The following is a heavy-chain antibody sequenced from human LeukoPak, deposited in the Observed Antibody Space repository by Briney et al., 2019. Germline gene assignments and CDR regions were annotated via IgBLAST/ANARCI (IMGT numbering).Heavy chain of an antibody. CDR1: GDSVSSNSAA. J-gene: IGHJ5*02. CDR2: TYYRSNLYN. CDR3: ARDGYSSSWYADNWFDP. D-gene: IGHD6-13*01. V-gene: IGHV6-1*01. Sequence: SQTLSLTCAISGDSVSSNSAAWNWIRQSPSRGLEWLGRTYYRSNLYNDYAVSVKSRITINPDTSKNQFSLQLNSVTPEDTAVYYCARDGYSSSWYADNWFDPWGQGTLVTVSS.